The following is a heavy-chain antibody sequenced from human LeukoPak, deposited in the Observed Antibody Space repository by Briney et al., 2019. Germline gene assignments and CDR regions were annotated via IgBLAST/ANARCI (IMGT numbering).Heavy chain of an antibody. V-gene: IGHV3-53*01. Sequence: GGSLRLSCAASGFTVSSNYMSWVRQAPGKGLEWVSGIYSGGSTYYADSVKGRFTISRDNSKNTLYLQMNSLRAEDTAVYYCAREARYYDSSAYWGQGTLVTVSS. CDR2: IYSGGST. CDR3: AREARYYDSSAY. J-gene: IGHJ4*02. D-gene: IGHD3-22*01. CDR1: GFTVSSNY.